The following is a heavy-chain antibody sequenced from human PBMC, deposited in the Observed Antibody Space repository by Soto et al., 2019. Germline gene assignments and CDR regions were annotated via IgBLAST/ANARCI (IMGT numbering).Heavy chain of an antibody. J-gene: IGHJ5*02. CDR2: IYYSGST. D-gene: IGHD6-19*01. V-gene: IGHV4-59*01. CDR3: ARELVLSGWYGNWLDP. CDR1: GGSISSYY. Sequence: NPSETLSLTCTVSGGSISSYYWSWIRQPPGKGLEWIGYIYYSGSTNYNPSLKSRVTISVDTSKNQFSLELSSVTAADTAVYYCARELVLSGWYGNWLDPWGQGTLVTVSS.